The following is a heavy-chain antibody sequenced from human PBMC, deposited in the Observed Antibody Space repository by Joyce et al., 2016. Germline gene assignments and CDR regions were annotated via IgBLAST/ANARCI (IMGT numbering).Heavy chain of an antibody. D-gene: IGHD3-16*01. J-gene: IGHJ6*02. CDR3: ARGGGSYGMDV. CDR1: GFTFNNYS. V-gene: IGHV3-21*02. CDR2: ISDNTRYT. Sequence: EVQLVESGGGLVEPGGSLRLSCAAPGFTFNNYSFNWVRQAPGKGLEWVSSISDNTRYTHYAQSVRGRFTISRTYTKKSVFLQMSSLRAEDTAVYYCARGGGSYGMDVWGQGTTVTVSS.